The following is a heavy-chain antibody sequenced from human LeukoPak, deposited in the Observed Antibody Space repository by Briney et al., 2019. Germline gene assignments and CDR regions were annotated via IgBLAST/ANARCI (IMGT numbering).Heavy chain of an antibody. CDR1: GFTFSRSW. D-gene: IGHD3-22*01. Sequence: GGSLRLSCAASGFTFSRSWMSWVRQAPGEGLEWVANMDQDGSEKYYLDSVKGRFTISRDNAKNSLYLQMNSLIAEDTAVYYCARETVYYDSSGYYRSYFDYWGQGTLVTVSS. V-gene: IGHV3-7*01. J-gene: IGHJ4*02. CDR3: ARETVYYDSSGYYRSYFDY. CDR2: MDQDGSEK.